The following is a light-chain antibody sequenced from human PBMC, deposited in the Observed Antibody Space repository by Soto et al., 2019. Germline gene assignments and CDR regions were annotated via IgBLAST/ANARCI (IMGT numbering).Light chain of an antibody. CDR3: SSSTSGSTPFV. J-gene: IGLJ1*01. CDR2: EVN. V-gene: IGLV2-14*01. Sequence: QSALTQPASVSGSPGQSITISCTGTSSDVGGSNSVSWYQQHPGQAPKLMISEVNNRPSGVSNRFSGSKSGNTASLTISGLQAEDEADYYCSSSTSGSTPFVFGDGTKVTVL. CDR1: SSDVGGSNS.